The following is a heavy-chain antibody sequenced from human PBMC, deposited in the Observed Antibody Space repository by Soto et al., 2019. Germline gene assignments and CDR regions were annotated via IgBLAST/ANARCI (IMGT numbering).Heavy chain of an antibody. Sequence: TLSLTCAISGDSVSSNSAAWNWIRQSPSRGLEWLGGTYYRSKWYNDYAVSVKSRITINPDTSKNQFSLQLNSVTPEDTAVYYCAREPYSSSWYPYNWFDPWGQGTLVTVSS. D-gene: IGHD6-13*01. J-gene: IGHJ5*02. CDR3: AREPYSSSWYPYNWFDP. V-gene: IGHV6-1*01. CDR1: GDSVSSNSAA. CDR2: TYYRSKWYN.